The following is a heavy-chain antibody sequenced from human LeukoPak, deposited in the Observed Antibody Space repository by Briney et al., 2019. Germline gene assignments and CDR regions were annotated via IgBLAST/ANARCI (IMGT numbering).Heavy chain of an antibody. CDR3: ARGYYSSSWGLGFDP. V-gene: IGHV1-3*01. Sequence: GASVKVSCKASGYTFTSYAMHWVRQAPGQRLEWMGWINAGNGNTKYSQKFQGRVTITRDTSASTAYMELSSLRSEDTAVYYCARGYYSSSWGLGFDPWGQGTLVTVSS. J-gene: IGHJ5*02. CDR2: INAGNGNT. D-gene: IGHD6-13*01. CDR1: GYTFTSYA.